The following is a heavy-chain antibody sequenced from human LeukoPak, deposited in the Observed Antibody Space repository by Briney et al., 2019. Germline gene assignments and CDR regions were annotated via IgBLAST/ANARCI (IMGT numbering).Heavy chain of an antibody. V-gene: IGHV3-23*01. Sequence: GGSLRLSCAGSGFTFSSNALSWVRQAPGKGLEWVSAISGSGGNTYYADSVRGRFTISRDNSKNTLYLQMNTLRAEDTAVYYCATTKQARRYFGYWGQGTLVTVSS. J-gene: IGHJ4*02. CDR1: GFTFSSNA. D-gene: IGHD1-1*01. CDR2: ISGSGGNT. CDR3: ATTKQARRYFGY.